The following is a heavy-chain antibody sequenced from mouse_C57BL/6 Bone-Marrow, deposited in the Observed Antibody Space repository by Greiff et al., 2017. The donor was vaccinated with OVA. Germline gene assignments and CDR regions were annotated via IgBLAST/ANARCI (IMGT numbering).Heavy chain of an antibody. CDR1: GYTFTSYW. CDR3: ARERRGWLLRPFDY. D-gene: IGHD2-3*01. Sequence: QVQLQQPGAELVKPGASVKMSCKASGYTFTSYWITWVKQRPGQGLEWIGDIYPGSGSTNYNEKFKSKATLTVDTSSSTAYMQLSSLTSEDSAVYYCARERRGWLLRPFDYWGQGTTLTVSS. CDR2: IYPGSGST. V-gene: IGHV1-55*01. J-gene: IGHJ2*01.